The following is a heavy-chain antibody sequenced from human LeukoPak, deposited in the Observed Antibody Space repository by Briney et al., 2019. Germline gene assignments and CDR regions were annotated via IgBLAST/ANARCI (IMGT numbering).Heavy chain of an antibody. CDR2: IYYDGINK. J-gene: IGHJ3*01. V-gene: IGHV3-33*01. CDR3: VREDNSASDAFDL. CDR1: GFTFSSYG. Sequence: GRSLRLSCAASGFTFSSYGMRWVRQAPGKGLEWVAVIYYDGINKYYADSAKGRFTISRDYSKNTLYQMNSLRAEDTAVYYCVREDNSASDAFDLWGQGTMVTVSS. D-gene: IGHD3-22*01.